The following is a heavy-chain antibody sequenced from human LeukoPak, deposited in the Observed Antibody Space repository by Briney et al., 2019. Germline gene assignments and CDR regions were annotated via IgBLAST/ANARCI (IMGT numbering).Heavy chain of an antibody. CDR3: ARVGVPVKNDY. J-gene: IGHJ4*02. CDR2: ISVYNGDT. D-gene: IGHD2-2*01. Sequence: ASVNVSCKASGYSFTRYGFSWLRQAPGQGLEYMGWISVYNGDTNYAQKLQGRVTMTTDTSTSTAYMELRSLRSDDTAVYYCARVGVPVKNDYWGQGTLVTVSS. CDR1: GYSFTRYG. V-gene: IGHV1-18*01.